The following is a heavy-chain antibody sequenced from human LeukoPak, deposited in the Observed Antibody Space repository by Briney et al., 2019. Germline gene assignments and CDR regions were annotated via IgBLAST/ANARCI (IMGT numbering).Heavy chain of an antibody. D-gene: IGHD3-3*01. CDR2: IYYSGST. Sequence: SETLSLTCTVSGGSISSSSYYWGWIRQPPGKGLEWIGSIYYSGSTYYNPSLKSRVTISVDTSKNQFSLKLSSVTAADTAVYFCARDWIFLYPIITMADYMDVWGKGTTVTVSS. J-gene: IGHJ6*03. V-gene: IGHV4-39*07. CDR3: ARDWIFLYPIITMADYMDV. CDR1: GGSISSSSYY.